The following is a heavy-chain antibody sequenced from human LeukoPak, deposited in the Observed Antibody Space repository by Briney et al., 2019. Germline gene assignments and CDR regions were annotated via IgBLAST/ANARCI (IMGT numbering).Heavy chain of an antibody. CDR2: ISGSGGST. Sequence: PGGSLRLSCAASGFTFSSYAMSWVRQAPGKGLEWVSAISGSGGSTYYADSVKGRFTISRDNSKNTLYLQMNSLRAEDTAVYYCAKDIVVVPAASEFDYWGQGTLVTVSS. D-gene: IGHD2-2*01. V-gene: IGHV3-23*01. CDR1: GFTFSSYA. CDR3: AKDIVVVPAASEFDY. J-gene: IGHJ4*02.